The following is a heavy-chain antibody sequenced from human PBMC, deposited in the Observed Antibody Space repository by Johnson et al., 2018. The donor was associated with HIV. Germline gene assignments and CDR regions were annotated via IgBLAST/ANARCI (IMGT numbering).Heavy chain of an antibody. Sequence: QVQLVESGGGVVQPGGSLRLSCAASGFTFSSYGMHWVRQAPGKGLEWVAFIRYDGSNKYYADSVKGRFTISRDNSKNTLYLQMNSLRTEDTAVYYCARGTWLTVVTSPDAFDFWGQGTMVTVSS. CDR2: IRYDGSNK. CDR3: ARGTWLTVVTSPDAFDF. V-gene: IGHV3-30*02. D-gene: IGHD4-23*01. CDR1: GFTFSSYG. J-gene: IGHJ3*01.